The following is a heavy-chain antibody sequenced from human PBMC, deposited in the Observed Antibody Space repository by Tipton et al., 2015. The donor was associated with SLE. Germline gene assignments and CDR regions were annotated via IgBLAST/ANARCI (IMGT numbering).Heavy chain of an antibody. V-gene: IGHV5-10-1*01. D-gene: IGHD1-14*01. J-gene: IGHJ6*02. CDR3: AKHTTYYYYGMDV. Sequence: SPSFQGHVTISTDKSISTAYLQWSSLKASDTAMYYCAKHTTYYYYGMDVWGQGTTVTVSS.